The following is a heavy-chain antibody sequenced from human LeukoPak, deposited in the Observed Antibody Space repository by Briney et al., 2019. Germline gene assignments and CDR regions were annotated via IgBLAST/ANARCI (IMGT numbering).Heavy chain of an antibody. CDR1: GGSFSGYY. CDR3: ARGRIAAAALPDYDY. CDR2: INHGGST. V-gene: IGHV4-34*01. J-gene: IGHJ4*02. Sequence: SETLSLTCAVYGGSFSGYYWSWIRQPPGKGLEWIGEINHGGSTNYNPSLKSRVTISVDTSKNQFSLKLSSVPAADTAVYYCARGRIAAAALPDYDYWGQGTLVTVSS. D-gene: IGHD6-13*01.